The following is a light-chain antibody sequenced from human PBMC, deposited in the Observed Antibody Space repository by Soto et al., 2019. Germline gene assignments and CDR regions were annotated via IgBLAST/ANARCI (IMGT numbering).Light chain of an antibody. CDR2: ASS. Sequence: ALQMTQSPSSLSASVGDRVTITCRASQGIRNDLGWYQQKPGKAPKLLIYASSSLQSGVPSRFSGSGSGTDFTLTISSLQPEDFATYYCLQDYNYPWTFGQGTKVEIK. V-gene: IGKV1-6*01. CDR1: QGIRND. J-gene: IGKJ1*01. CDR3: LQDYNYPWT.